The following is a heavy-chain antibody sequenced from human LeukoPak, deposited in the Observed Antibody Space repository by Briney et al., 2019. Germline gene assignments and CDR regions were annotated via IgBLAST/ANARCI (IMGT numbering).Heavy chain of an antibody. CDR1: GFTFGDYA. D-gene: IGHD1-26*01. J-gene: IGHJ4*02. CDR3: SRGVIVGAAYFDY. V-gene: IGHV3-49*04. CDR2: IRSKAYGGTT. Sequence: QAGGSLRLSCTASGFTFGDYAMSWVRQAPGKGLEWVGFIRSKAYGGTTEYAASVKGRFTISRDDSTGIAYLQMDSLKPEDTAVYYCSRGVIVGAAYFDYWGQGTLVTVSS.